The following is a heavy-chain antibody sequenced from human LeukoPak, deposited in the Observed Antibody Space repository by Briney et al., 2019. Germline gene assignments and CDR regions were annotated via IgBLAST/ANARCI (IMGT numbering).Heavy chain of an antibody. Sequence: GTSLRVSCAASGFTSRRYAMHWVRQAPGKGLEWVAVISFDGSNEYYADSVKGRFTISRDNSKNTVYLQVNSLRAEDTAMYYCARGHIARASAFDYWGQGKLVTVSS. D-gene: IGHD1-26*01. CDR3: ARGHIARASAFDY. J-gene: IGHJ4*02. V-gene: IGHV3-30-3*01. CDR1: GFTSRRYA. CDR2: ISFDGSNE.